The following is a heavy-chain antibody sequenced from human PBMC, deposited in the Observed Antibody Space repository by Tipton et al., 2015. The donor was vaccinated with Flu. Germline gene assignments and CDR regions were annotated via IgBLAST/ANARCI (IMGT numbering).Heavy chain of an antibody. CDR2: IYTSGST. CDR1: GDSISSGTHY. V-gene: IGHV4-61*02. CDR3: ARDDGDYGSESYHYYYGMDV. D-gene: IGHD3-10*01. Sequence: TLSLTCTVSGDSISSGTHYWSWIRQPAGKGLEWIGRIYTSGSTNYNPFLKTRVTISVDTSKNQFSLKLSSVTAADTVVYYCARDDGDYGSESYHYYYGMDVWGQGTTVTVSS. J-gene: IGHJ6*02.